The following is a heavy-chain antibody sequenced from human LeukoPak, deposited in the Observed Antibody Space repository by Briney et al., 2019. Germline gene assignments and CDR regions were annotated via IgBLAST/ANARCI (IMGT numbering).Heavy chain of an antibody. Sequence: SETLSLTCAVYGGSFSGYYWSWIRQPPGKGLEWIGEINHSGSTNYNPSLKSRVTISVDTSKNRFSPKLSSVTAADTAVYYCARMTGGLIPYWGQGTLVTVSS. CDR1: GGSFSGYY. CDR2: INHSGST. J-gene: IGHJ4*02. CDR3: ARMTGGLIPY. V-gene: IGHV4-34*01.